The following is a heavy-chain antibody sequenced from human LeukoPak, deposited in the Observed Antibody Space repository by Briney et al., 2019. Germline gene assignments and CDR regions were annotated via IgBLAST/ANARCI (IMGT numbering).Heavy chain of an antibody. CDR1: GFTFSNAW. Sequence: GGSLRLSCAASGFTFSNAWMSWVRQAPGKGLEWVSAIYSGGSTYYADSVKGRFTISRDNSKNTLYLQMNSLRAEDTAVYYCARASGYLDAFDIWGQGTMVTVSS. CDR2: IYSGGST. J-gene: IGHJ3*02. V-gene: IGHV3-53*01. CDR3: ARASGYLDAFDI. D-gene: IGHD3-22*01.